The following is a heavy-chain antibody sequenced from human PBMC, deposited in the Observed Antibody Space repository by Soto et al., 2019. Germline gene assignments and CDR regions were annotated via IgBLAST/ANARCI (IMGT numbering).Heavy chain of an antibody. J-gene: IGHJ1*01. CDR2: ISGDAGAT. D-gene: IGHD3-16*01. Sequence: EVQLLESGGGLVQPGGSLRLSCAASGFTFSTYAMNWVRQAPGKGLEWVSAISGDAGATDYADSVKGRFTISRDNSKNTLYLQMNSLRAEDTAVNYCAKDACRNTFRCGPAWGQGTLVSVSS. CDR3: AKDACRNTFRCGPA. V-gene: IGHV3-23*01. CDR1: GFTFSTYA.